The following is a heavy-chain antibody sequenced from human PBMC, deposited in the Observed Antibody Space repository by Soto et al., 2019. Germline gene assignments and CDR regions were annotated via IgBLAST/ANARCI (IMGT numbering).Heavy chain of an antibody. D-gene: IGHD6-19*01. CDR1: GFTFSRYP. CDR3: ARDLALAGNY. J-gene: IGHJ4*02. CDR2: ISYDGSEK. Sequence: GGSLRLSCEASGFTFSRYPLHWVRQAPGKGLEWVAVISYDGSEKYPADSVKGRISISRDNSKNTLFMQMNSLRVEDAATYYCARDLALAGNYWGQGVLVTVSS. V-gene: IGHV3-30-3*01.